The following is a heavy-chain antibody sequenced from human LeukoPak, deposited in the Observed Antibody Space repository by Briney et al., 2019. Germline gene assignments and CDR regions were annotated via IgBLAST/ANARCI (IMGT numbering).Heavy chain of an antibody. D-gene: IGHD2-2*01. Sequence: SETLSLTCAVYGGSFSSYYWSWIRQPPGKGLEWIGEINHSGSTNYIPSLKSRVTISVDTSKNQFSLKLSSVTAADTAVYYCAREGYCSSTSCYFQGVYFQHWGQGTLVTVSS. CDR1: GGSFSSYY. J-gene: IGHJ1*01. V-gene: IGHV4-34*01. CDR3: AREGYCSSTSCYFQGVYFQH. CDR2: INHSGST.